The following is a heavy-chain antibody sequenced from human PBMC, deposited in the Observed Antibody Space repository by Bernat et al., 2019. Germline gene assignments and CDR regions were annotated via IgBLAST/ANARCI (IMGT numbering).Heavy chain of an antibody. J-gene: IGHJ4*02. Sequence: QLQLQESGPGLVKPSETLSLTCSISGGSISSNSYYWSWIRQPPGKGLEWIGSIHYSGTTYYNPSLESRLTISVDTSKNQFSLKLRSVTAADTAVYYCARTLGVAAATGGYWGQGTLVTVSS. V-gene: IGHV4-39*01. D-gene: IGHD6-13*01. CDR2: IHYSGTT. CDR1: GGSISSNSYY. CDR3: ARTLGVAAATGGY.